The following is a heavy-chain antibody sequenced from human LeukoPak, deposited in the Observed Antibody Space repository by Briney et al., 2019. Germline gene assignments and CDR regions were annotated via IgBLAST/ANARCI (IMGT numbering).Heavy chain of an antibody. Sequence: GGSLRLSCAASGFTFSSYGMHWVRQAPGKGLEWVAVISYDGSNKYYADSVKGRFTISRDNSKNTLYLQMNNLRAEDTAVYYCAKVKVSSSWERTHYYYYGMDVWGQGTTVTVSS. J-gene: IGHJ6*02. CDR2: ISYDGSNK. D-gene: IGHD6-13*01. CDR3: AKVKVSSSWERTHYYYYGMDV. V-gene: IGHV3-30*18. CDR1: GFTFSSYG.